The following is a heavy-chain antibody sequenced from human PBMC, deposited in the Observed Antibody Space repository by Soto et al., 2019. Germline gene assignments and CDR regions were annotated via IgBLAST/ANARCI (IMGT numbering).Heavy chain of an antibody. Sequence: SVKVSCKVSGGTFSSYAISWVRQAPGQGLEWMGGIIPIFGTANYAQKFQGRVTITADESTSTAYMELSSLRSEDTAVYYCARCGRYVDTACEGYWGQGTLVTVSS. CDR3: ARCGRYVDTACEGY. CDR1: GGTFSSYA. D-gene: IGHD5-18*01. CDR2: IIPIFGTA. V-gene: IGHV1-69*13. J-gene: IGHJ4*02.